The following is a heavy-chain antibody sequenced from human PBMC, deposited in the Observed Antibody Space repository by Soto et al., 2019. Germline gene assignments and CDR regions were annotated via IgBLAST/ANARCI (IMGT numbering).Heavy chain of an antibody. CDR1: GYTFTSYY. J-gene: IGHJ4*02. CDR2: INPSGGNT. CDR3: ARGHTDYYDSSGYALDY. D-gene: IGHD3-22*01. Sequence: GASVKVSCKASGYTFTSYYMHWVRQAPGQGLEWMGIINPSGGNTSYAQKFQGRVTMTRDTSTSTVYMELSSLRSEDTAVYYCARGHTDYYDSSGYALDYWGQGTLVTVSS. V-gene: IGHV1-46*01.